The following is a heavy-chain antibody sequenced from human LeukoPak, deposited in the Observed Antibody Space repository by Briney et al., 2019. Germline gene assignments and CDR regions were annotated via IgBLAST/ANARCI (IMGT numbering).Heavy chain of an antibody. V-gene: IGHV3-30*18. CDR1: GFTFSSYG. CDR2: ISYDGSNK. Sequence: GGSLRLSCAASGFTFSSYGMHWVRQAPGKGLEWVAVISYDGSNKYYADSVKGRFTISRDNSKNTLYLQMNSLRAEDTAVYYCVKYPAGTIAEAGSLQSDYCGQGTLVTVSS. J-gene: IGHJ4*02. CDR3: VKYPAGTIAEAGSLQSDY. D-gene: IGHD6-19*01.